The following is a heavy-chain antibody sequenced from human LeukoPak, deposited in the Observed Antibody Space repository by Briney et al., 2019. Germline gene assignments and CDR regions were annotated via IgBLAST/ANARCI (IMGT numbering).Heavy chain of an antibody. CDR2: IQKDGSQK. CDR3: ATVAGYFDY. V-gene: IGHV3-7*01. J-gene: IGHJ4*02. CDR1: RFTFSSYG. Sequence: GGSLRLSCAASRFTFSSYGMSWVRQAPGKGLEWVASIQKDGSQKHYLESVKGRFTISRDNTKNSLYLHMSSLRADDTAVYFCATVAGYFDYWGQGTLVTVSS. D-gene: IGHD2-21*01.